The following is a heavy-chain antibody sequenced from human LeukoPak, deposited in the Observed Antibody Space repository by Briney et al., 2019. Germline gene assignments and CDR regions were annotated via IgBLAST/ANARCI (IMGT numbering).Heavy chain of an antibody. CDR3: ARYQPHIAAAGY. J-gene: IGHJ4*02. V-gene: IGHV4-39*01. CDR2: IYYSGST. CDR1: GGSISSSSYY. D-gene: IGHD6-13*01. Sequence: RPSETLSLTCTVSGGSISSSSYYWGWIRQPPGKGLEWIGSIYYSGSTYYNPSLKSRVTISVDTSKNQFSLKLSSVTAADTAVYYCARYQPHIAAAGYWGQGTLVTVSS.